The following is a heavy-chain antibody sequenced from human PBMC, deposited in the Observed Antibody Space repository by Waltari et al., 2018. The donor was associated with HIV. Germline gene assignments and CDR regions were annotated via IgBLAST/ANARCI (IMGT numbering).Heavy chain of an antibody. CDR2: MNPNSGNT. V-gene: IGHV1-8*01. CDR3: ARNSSGRGNRYFYYGLDV. D-gene: IGHD3-22*01. J-gene: IGHJ6*02. CDR1: GYTFTIYE. Sequence: QEELVQSGPEEKRHGASVKISSNASGYTFTIYEINWVRRAPRPPLRWRGWMNPNSGNTGSPYKFEARVIMTGDTAMTTAYMELTGLTPEDTAIYYCARNSSGRGNRYFYYGLDVWGQGTAVTVSS.